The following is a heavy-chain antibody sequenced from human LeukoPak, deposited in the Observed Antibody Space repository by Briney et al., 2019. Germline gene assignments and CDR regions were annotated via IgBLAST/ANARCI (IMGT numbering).Heavy chain of an antibody. CDR3: ASLTTVTQGSFDS. CDR1: GVSISSYY. D-gene: IGHD4-17*01. Sequence: SETLSLTCTVSGVSISSYYWSWIRQPPGKGLEWVAYIYYSESRTYNPSLKSRLTISVDASKNQFSLKLSEATATDTAVYYCASLTTVTQGSFDSWGQGTLVSVSS. V-gene: IGHV4-59*08. CDR2: IYYSESR. J-gene: IGHJ4*02.